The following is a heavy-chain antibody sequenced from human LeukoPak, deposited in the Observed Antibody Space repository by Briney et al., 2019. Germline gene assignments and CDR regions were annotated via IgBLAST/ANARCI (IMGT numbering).Heavy chain of an antibody. V-gene: IGHV1-46*01. Sequence: ASVKVSCKASGYTFTSYYMHWVRQAPGQGLEWMGIINPSGGSTSYAQKFQGRVTMTRDTSTSTVYMELSSLRSEDTAVYYCARAFCSSSDCRGSPGYWGQGTLVIVSS. J-gene: IGHJ4*02. D-gene: IGHD2-2*01. CDR1: GYTFTSYY. CDR3: ARAFCSSSDCRGSPGY. CDR2: INPSGGST.